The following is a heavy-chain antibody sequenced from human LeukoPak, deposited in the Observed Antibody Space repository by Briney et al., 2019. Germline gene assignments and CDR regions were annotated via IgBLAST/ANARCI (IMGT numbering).Heavy chain of an antibody. CDR1: GGTFSSYA. V-gene: IGHV1-69*06. J-gene: IGHJ4*02. Sequence: SVKVSCKASGGTFSSYAISWVRQAPGQGLEWMGGIIPIFGTANYAQKFQGRVTITADKSTSTAYMELSSLRSEDTAVYYCATRPYYYGSGSPQTFDYWGQGTLVTVSS. D-gene: IGHD3-10*01. CDR2: IIPIFGTA. CDR3: ATRPYYYGSGSPQTFDY.